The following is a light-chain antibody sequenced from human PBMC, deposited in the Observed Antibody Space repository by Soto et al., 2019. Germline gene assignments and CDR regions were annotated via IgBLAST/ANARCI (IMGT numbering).Light chain of an antibody. CDR3: QQYGDSTGWT. CDR2: GAS. J-gene: IGKJ1*01. CDR1: QSVSSIY. Sequence: EIVLTQSPGTLSLSPGERATLSCRASQSVSSIYLGWYQQKPGQAPRLLIYGASSRATGIPDRFSGSGSGTDFTLTISRLEPEDLAVYYCQQYGDSTGWTFGQGPKVDIK. V-gene: IGKV3-20*01.